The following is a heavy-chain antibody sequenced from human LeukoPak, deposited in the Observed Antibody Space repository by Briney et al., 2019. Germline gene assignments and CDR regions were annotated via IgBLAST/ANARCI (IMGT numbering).Heavy chain of an antibody. D-gene: IGHD2-15*01. Sequence: SETLSLTCIVSGGSISNYYWSWIRQPAGKGLEWIGRMYTSGTTDYNPSLKSRVTMSVDMSKNQFSLKLSSVTAADSAVYYCARDRGGPAQFDYWGQGTLVTVPS. CDR3: ARDRGGPAQFDY. J-gene: IGHJ4*02. CDR2: MYTSGTT. CDR1: GGSISNYY. V-gene: IGHV4-4*07.